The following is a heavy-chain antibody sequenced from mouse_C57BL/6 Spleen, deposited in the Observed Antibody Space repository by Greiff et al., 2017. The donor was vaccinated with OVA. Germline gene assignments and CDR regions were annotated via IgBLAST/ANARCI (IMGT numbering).Heavy chain of an antibody. CDR1: GFSLTSYG. J-gene: IGHJ4*01. V-gene: IGHV2-6*03. Sequence: VKLMESGPGLVAPSQSLSITCTVSGFSLTSYGVHWVRQPPGKGLEWLVVIWSDGSTTYNSALKSRLSISKDNSKSQVFLKMNSLQTDDTAMYYCARLYSNYEIYAMDYWGQGTSVTVSS. CDR2: IWSDGST. CDR3: ARLYSNYEIYAMDY. D-gene: IGHD2-5*01.